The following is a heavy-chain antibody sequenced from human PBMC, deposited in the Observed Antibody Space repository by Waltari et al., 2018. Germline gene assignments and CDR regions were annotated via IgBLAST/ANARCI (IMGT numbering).Heavy chain of an antibody. D-gene: IGHD2-21*01. CDR1: GGSFSGYY. Sequence: QVQLQQWGAGLLKPSETLSLTCAVYGGSFSGYYWSWIRQPPGKGLEWIGEINHSGSTNDNPSLKSRVTISVDTSKNQFSLKLSSVTAADTAVYYCATRGPFCGGDCPDAFDIWGQGTMVTVSS. J-gene: IGHJ3*02. V-gene: IGHV4-34*01. CDR2: INHSGST. CDR3: ATRGPFCGGDCPDAFDI.